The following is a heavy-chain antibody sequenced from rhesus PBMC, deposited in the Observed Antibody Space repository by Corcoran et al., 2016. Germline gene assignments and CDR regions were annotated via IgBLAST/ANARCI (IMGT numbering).Heavy chain of an antibody. CDR2: ISGSDGST. Sequence: QLQVQESGPGLVKPSETLSLTCAVSGASISSNYWSWIRQPPGKGLEWIGRISGSDGSTDYNPSLKSRVTISTYTDKKQFSLKLSSVTAADTAVYYCATSVYTGRYFDIWGPGTPVTISS. J-gene: IGHJ2*01. CDR1: GASISSNY. V-gene: IGHV4-173*01. D-gene: IGHD5-24*01. CDR3: ATSVYTGRYFDI.